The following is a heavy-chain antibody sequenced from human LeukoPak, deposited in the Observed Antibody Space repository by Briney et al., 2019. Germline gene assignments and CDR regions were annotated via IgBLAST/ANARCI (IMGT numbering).Heavy chain of an antibody. CDR3: ARDLRAGYPKAYYFDY. Sequence: GESLKISCKGSGYSLTSYRIGWVRQMPGKGLEWMGIIYLGDSDTRYSPSFQGQVTISADKSISTAYLQWSSLKASDTAMYYCARDLRAGYPKAYYFDYWGQGTLVTVSS. J-gene: IGHJ4*02. CDR2: IYLGDSDT. D-gene: IGHD3-9*01. V-gene: IGHV5-51*01. CDR1: GYSLTSYR.